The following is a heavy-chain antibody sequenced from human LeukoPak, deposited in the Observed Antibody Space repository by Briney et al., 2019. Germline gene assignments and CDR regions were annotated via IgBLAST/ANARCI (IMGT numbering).Heavy chain of an antibody. CDR2: IIPIFGTA. J-gene: IGHJ6*03. CDR1: GGTFSSYT. CDR3: ARDLDYYYYMDV. V-gene: IGHV1-69*05. Sequence: SVKVSCKASGGTFSSYTISWVRQAPGQGLEWMGRIIPIFGTANYAQKFQGRVTITTDESTSTAYMELSSLRSEDTAVYYCARDLDYYYYMDVWGKGTTVTVSS.